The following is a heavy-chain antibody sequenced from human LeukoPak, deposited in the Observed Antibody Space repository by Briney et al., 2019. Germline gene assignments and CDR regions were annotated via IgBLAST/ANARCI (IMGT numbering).Heavy chain of an antibody. D-gene: IGHD6-19*01. CDR1: GFTFSSYG. CDR2: ISGSGGST. CDR3: AKDFREQWLADY. J-gene: IGHJ4*02. V-gene: IGHV3-23*01. Sequence: GGSLRLSCAASGFTFSSYGMSWVRQAPGKGLEWVSAISGSGGSTYYADSVKGRFTISRDNSKNTLYLQMNSLRAEDTAVYYCAKDFREQWLADYRGQGTLVTVSS.